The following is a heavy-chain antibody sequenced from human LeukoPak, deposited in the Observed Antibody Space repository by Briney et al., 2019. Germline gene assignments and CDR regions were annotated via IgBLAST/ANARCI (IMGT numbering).Heavy chain of an antibody. V-gene: IGHV1-46*01. CDR2: INPSGGST. CDR1: GYTFTSYY. Sequence: EASVKVSCKASGYTFTSYYMHWVRQAPGQGLEWMGIINPSGGSTSYAQKFQGRVTITADESTSTAYMELSSLRSEDTAVYYCARGRRVDIVATTLDYWGQGTLVTVSS. J-gene: IGHJ4*02. CDR3: ARGRRVDIVATTLDY. D-gene: IGHD5-12*01.